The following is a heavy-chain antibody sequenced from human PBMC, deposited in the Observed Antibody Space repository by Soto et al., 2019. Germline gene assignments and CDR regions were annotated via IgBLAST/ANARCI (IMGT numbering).Heavy chain of an antibody. CDR1: GGSISSGDYY. Sequence: QVQLQESGPGLVKPSQTLSLTCTVSGGSISSGDYYWSWIRQPPGKGLEWIGYIYYSGSTYYNPSLKSRVTISVDTSKNQFYLKLSSVTAADTAVYYCARDGLDYGDDHHFDYWGQGTLVTVSS. CDR3: ARDGLDYGDDHHFDY. CDR2: IYYSGST. D-gene: IGHD4-17*01. V-gene: IGHV4-30-4*01. J-gene: IGHJ4*02.